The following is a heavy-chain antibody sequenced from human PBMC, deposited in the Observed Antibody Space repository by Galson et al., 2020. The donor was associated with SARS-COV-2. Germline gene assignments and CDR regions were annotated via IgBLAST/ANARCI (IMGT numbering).Heavy chain of an antibody. Sequence: GGSLRLSCAASGFTFSTYAMSWVRQGQGKGPEWVSSISGSGGNKFYSDSVKGRFTISRDNSKNTLYLQMNSLRAEDTAVYYCAKRPGGILSWGQGTLVTVSS. CDR1: GFTFSTYA. CDR2: ISGSGGNK. V-gene: IGHV3-23*01. J-gene: IGHJ5*02. D-gene: IGHD2-15*01. CDR3: AKRPGGILS.